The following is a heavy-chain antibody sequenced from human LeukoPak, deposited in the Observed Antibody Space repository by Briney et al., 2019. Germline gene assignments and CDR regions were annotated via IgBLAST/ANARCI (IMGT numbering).Heavy chain of an antibody. CDR2: ISSSSSYI. CDR1: YX. CDR3: AHTYYDRGDY. Sequence: YXXNWVRQAPXXXLEWVSSISSSSSYIYYADSVKGRFTISRDNAKNSLYLQMNSLRAEDTAVYYCAHTYYDRGDYWGQGTLVTVSS. J-gene: IGHJ4*02. V-gene: IGHV3-21*01. D-gene: IGHD3-22*01.